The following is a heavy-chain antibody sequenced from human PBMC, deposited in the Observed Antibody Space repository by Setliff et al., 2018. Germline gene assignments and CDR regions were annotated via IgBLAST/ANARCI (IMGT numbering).Heavy chain of an antibody. CDR3: AGVHWTTNWFLHY. D-gene: IGHD7-27*01. CDR2: IFHDGRDI. Sequence: GESLRLSCAASGFAFDSYAMHWVRQAPGKGLEWVAIIFHDGRDIYYGDSVQGRFAISRDNSKNTLYLQMNSLRSDDTAVYYCAGVHWTTNWFLHYWGQGTPVTVSS. J-gene: IGHJ4*01. CDR1: GFAFDSYA. V-gene: IGHV3-30*03.